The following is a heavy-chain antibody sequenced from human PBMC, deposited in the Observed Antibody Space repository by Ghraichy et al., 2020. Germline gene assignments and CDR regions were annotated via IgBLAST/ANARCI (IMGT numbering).Heavy chain of an antibody. Sequence: ASVKVSCKASRDIFSTHAIHWERQAPGQMLEWMGWINPGNDNKLYSQNFQGRVTITRDSSASTAYMELSSLRSEDKAVYYCARDETSCSGGVCYTFDSWGQCTLVAVSS. D-gene: IGHD2-8*02. J-gene: IGHJ4*02. CDR2: INPGNDNK. V-gene: IGHV1-3*01. CDR1: RDIFSTHA. CDR3: ARDETSCSGGVCYTFDS.